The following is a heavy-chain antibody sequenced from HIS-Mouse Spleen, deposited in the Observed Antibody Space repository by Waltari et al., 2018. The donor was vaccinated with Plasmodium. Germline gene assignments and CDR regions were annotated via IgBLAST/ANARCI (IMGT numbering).Heavy chain of an antibody. J-gene: IGHJ3*02. D-gene: IGHD2-8*01. V-gene: IGHV3-53*02. CDR1: GFTVSSNY. Sequence: EVQLVETGGGLIQPGGSLRLSCAASGFTVSSNYMSWVRQAPGKGLSLFSFIYIGGITYYAYSVKGRFTISRDNSKNTLYLQMNSQRAEDTAVYYCASEDMLVDAFDIWGQGTMVTVSS. CDR2: IYIGGIT. CDR3: ASEDMLVDAFDI.